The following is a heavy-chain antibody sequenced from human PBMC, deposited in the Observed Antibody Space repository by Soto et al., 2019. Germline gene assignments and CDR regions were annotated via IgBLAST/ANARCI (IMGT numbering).Heavy chain of an antibody. Sequence: QVQLVESGGGVVQPGRSLRLSCAASGFTFSSYGMHWVRQAPGKGLEWVAVISYDGSNKYYADSVKGRFTISRDNSKNKLYMQMNGLRAEDTAVYYCAKDRLTVSGRFDYWGQGTLVTVSS. D-gene: IGHD2-8*01. CDR3: AKDRLTVSGRFDY. J-gene: IGHJ4*02. CDR2: ISYDGSNK. CDR1: GFTFSSYG. V-gene: IGHV3-30*18.